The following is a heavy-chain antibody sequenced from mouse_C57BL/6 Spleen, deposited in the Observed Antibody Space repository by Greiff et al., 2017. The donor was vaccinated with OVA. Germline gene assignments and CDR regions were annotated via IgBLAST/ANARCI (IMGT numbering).Heavy chain of an antibody. CDR2: IYPGDGDT. CDR3: ARVGYSAWFAY. D-gene: IGHD2-3*01. J-gene: IGHJ3*01. Sequence: QVQLQQSGPELVKPGASVKISCKASGYAFSSSWMNWVKQRPGKGLEWIGRIYPGDGDTNYTGKFKGKATLTADKSSRAAYMQLSSLTSEDSAVYFCARVGYSAWFAYWGQGTLVTVSA. CDR1: GYAFSSSW. V-gene: IGHV1-82*01.